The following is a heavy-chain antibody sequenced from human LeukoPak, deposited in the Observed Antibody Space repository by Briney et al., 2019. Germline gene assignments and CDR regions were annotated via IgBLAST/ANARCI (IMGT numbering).Heavy chain of an antibody. CDR1: GYMFTSYG. D-gene: IGHD2/OR15-2a*01. J-gene: IGHJ4*02. CDR3: ARDSRREGKGFDY. CDR2: ISTYYGNT. V-gene: IGHV1-18*01. Sequence: GASVKVSCKASGYMFTSYGITWVRQTRGQGLEWMGWISTYYGNTKYAQRLQGRVTMTTDTSTSTAYMELTSLKSDDTAVYYCARDSRREGKGFDYWGQGTLVTVSS.